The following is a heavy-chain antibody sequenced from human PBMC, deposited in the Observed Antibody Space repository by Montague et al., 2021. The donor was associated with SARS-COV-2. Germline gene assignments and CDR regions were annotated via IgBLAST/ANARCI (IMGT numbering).Heavy chain of an antibody. V-gene: IGHV2-70*11. J-gene: IGHJ5*02. CDR1: GFSLSTSGMC. D-gene: IGHD5-18*01. CDR3: ALETPMVTFLA. CDR2: XDWDDDK. Sequence: PALVKPTQTLTLTCTFSGFSLSTSGMCVSWIRQPPGKALEWLARXDWDDDKYYSTSLKTRLIISKYTSKNQVVLTMTNMDPVDTATYYCALETPMVTFLAWGQGTLVTVSS.